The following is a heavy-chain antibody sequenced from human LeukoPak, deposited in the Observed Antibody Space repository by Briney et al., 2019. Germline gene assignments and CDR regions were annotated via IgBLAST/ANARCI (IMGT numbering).Heavy chain of an antibody. D-gene: IGHD6-13*01. V-gene: IGHV6-1*01. CDR3: ARNLVPEQLVVNF. CDR2: TYYRSKLYN. CDR1: GDSVSSNSAT. J-gene: IGHJ4*02. Sequence: SQTLSLTCAISGDSVSSNSATWNWIRQSPSRGLEWLGRTYYRSKLYNDYAVSVKSRITINPDTSKNQFSLNLQSVTPEDTAVYYCARNLVPEQLVVNFWGQGTLVTVSS.